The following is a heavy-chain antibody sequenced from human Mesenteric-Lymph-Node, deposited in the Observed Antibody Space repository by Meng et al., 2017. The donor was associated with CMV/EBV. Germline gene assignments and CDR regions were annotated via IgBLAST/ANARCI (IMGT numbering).Heavy chain of an antibody. J-gene: IGHJ6*02. CDR2: INPSIETT. Sequence: ASVKVSCKASGYTFTGYYIHWVRLAPGQGPEWMGMINPSIETTRYSQKFQGRVTMTRDTSTSTVYMDLSSLRSEDTAVYYCAKGTPTDYYYYDLDVWGQGTTVTVSS. V-gene: IGHV1-46*01. CDR1: GYTFTGYY. CDR3: AKGTPTDYYYYDLDV. D-gene: IGHD1-7*01.